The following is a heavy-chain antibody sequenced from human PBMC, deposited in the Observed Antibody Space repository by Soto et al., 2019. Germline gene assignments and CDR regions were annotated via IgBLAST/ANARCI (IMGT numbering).Heavy chain of an antibody. CDR2: IYYSGST. Sequence: SETLSLTCTVSGCSISSYYWSWIRQPPGKGLEWIGYIYYSGSTNYNPSLKSRVTISVDTSKNQFSLKLSSVTAADTAVYYCARHGEPYDFWSGYGYYYYGMDVWGQGTTVTVSS. J-gene: IGHJ6*02. CDR3: ARHGEPYDFWSGYGYYYYGMDV. CDR1: GCSISSYY. V-gene: IGHV4-59*01. D-gene: IGHD3-3*01.